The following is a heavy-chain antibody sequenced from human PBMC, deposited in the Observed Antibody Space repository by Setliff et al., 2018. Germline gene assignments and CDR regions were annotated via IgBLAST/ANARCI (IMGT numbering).Heavy chain of an antibody. J-gene: IGHJ4*02. CDR2: INYRGST. Sequence: SETLSLTCTVSGGPISSSNYYWGWIRQPPGKGLEWIGSINYRGSTHDNPSLRSRVTMSADRSRNQFSLNLNSVTAADTAIYYCARGLNSESWTFRYWSQGILVTVSS. CDR1: GGPISSSNYY. V-gene: IGHV4-39*01. D-gene: IGHD1-26*01. CDR3: ARGLNSESWTFRY.